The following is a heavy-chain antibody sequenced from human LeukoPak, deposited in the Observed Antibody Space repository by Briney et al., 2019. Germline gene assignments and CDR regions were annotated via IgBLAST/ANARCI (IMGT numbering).Heavy chain of an antibody. CDR2: IYPDDADT. J-gene: IGHJ4*02. D-gene: IGHD1-26*01. CDR1: GYSFTSYW. V-gene: IGHV5-51*01. Sequence: PGESLKISCKGSGYSFTSYWIGWVRQMPGKGLEWMGIIYPDDADTRYGPSFQGQVTMSAGKSISTAYLQWSSLRASDTAMYYCARRVRVVGATDYFDYWGQGTLVTVSS. CDR3: ARRVRVVGATDYFDY.